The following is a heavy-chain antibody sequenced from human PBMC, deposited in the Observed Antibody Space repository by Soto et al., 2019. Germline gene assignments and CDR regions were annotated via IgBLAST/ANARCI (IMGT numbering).Heavy chain of an antibody. CDR2: IIPIFGTA. D-gene: IGHD4-17*01. Sequence: SVKVSCKASGGTFSSYAISWVRQAPGQGLEWTGGIIPIFGTANYAQKFQGRVTITADESTSTAYMELSSLRSEDTAVYYCARAGKFGYGDYNPGLLYYYYGMDVWGQGTTVTVSS. CDR3: ARAGKFGYGDYNPGLLYYYYGMDV. J-gene: IGHJ6*02. CDR1: GGTFSSYA. V-gene: IGHV1-69*13.